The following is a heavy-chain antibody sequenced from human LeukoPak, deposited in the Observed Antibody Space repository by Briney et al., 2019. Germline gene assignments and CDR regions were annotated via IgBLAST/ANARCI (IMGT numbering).Heavy chain of an antibody. CDR1: GYTFTSCG. V-gene: IGHV1-18*01. CDR2: ISAYNGNT. Sequence: ASVKVSCKASGYTFTSCGISWVRQAPGQGLEWMGWISAYNGNTNYAQKLQGRVTMTTDTSTSTAYMELRSLRSDDTAVYYCARDTLSSGLSQNYYYYGMDVWGQGTTVTVSS. CDR3: ARDTLSSGLSQNYYYYGMDV. J-gene: IGHJ6*02. D-gene: IGHD6-19*01.